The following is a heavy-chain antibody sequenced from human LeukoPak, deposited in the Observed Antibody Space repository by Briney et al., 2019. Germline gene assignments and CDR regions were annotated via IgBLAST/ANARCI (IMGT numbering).Heavy chain of an antibody. CDR1: GGSISSGGYY. CDR2: IYYSGST. J-gene: IGHJ2*01. CDR3: ARDCFGAVAGLSPSRYFDL. D-gene: IGHD6-19*01. Sequence: SETLSLTCTVSGGSISSGGYYWGWTRQHPGKGLEWIGYIYYSGSTYCNPSLKSRVTISVDTSKNQFSLKLSSVTAADTAVYYCARDCFGAVAGLSPSRYFDLWGRGTLVTVSS. V-gene: IGHV4-31*03.